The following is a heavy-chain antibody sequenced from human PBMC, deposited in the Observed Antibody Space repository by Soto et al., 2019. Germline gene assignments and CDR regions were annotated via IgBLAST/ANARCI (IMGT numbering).Heavy chain of an antibody. J-gene: IGHJ4*02. V-gene: IGHV3-53*01. CDR3: AKNGPSSSRPGLDY. D-gene: IGHD6-13*01. Sequence: GGSLRLSCAAFGFSVSSTYMTWVRQAPGKGLEWVSTLSDGGRSHFADSVKGRFTISRDNSKNTLYLQMNSLRAEDTAVYYCAKNGPSSSRPGLDYWGQGTLVTVSS. CDR2: LSDGGRS. CDR1: GFSVSSTY.